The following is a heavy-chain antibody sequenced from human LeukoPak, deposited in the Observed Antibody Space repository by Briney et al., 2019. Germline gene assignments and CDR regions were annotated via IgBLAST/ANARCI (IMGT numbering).Heavy chain of an antibody. V-gene: IGHV4-38-2*01. Sequence: PSETLSLSCVVSGYSISSGYYWGWIRQPPGKGLEWIGSIYHSGGTYYNPSLKSRVTISVDTSKNQFSLKLSSVTAADTAVYYCARVLAVAGVDYWGQGTLVTVSS. J-gene: IGHJ4*02. CDR2: IYHSGGT. CDR1: GYSISSGYY. D-gene: IGHD6-19*01. CDR3: ARVLAVAGVDY.